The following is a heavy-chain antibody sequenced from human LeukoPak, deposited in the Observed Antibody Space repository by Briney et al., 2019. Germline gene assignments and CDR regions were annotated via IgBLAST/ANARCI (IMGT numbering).Heavy chain of an antibody. J-gene: IGHJ6*03. D-gene: IGHD5-24*01. V-gene: IGHV1-8*01. Sequence: ASVKVSCKASGYTFTSYDINWVRQATGQGLEWMGWMNPNSGNTGDAQKFQGRVTMTRNTSISTAYMELSSLRSEDTAVYYCARGRRRDYLGDYYYMDVWGKGTTVTVSS. CDR3: ARGRRRDYLGDYYYMDV. CDR1: GYTFTSYD. CDR2: MNPNSGNT.